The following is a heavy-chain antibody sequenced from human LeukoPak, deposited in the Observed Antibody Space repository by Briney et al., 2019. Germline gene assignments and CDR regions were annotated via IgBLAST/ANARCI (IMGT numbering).Heavy chain of an antibody. CDR1: GGSISSGGYY. Sequence: PSETLSLTCTVSGGSISSGGYYWSWIRQHPGKGLEWIGYIYYSGSTYYNPSLKSRVTISVDTSKNQFPLKLSSVTAADTAVYYCARVGRWLQLFDYWGQGTLVTVSS. CDR2: IYYSGST. CDR3: ARVGRWLQLFDY. D-gene: IGHD5-24*01. V-gene: IGHV4-31*03. J-gene: IGHJ4*02.